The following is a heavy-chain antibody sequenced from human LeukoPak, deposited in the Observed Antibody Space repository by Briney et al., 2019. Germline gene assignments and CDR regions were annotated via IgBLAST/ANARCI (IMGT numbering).Heavy chain of an antibody. Sequence: PSETLSLTCTVSGGSISSDSYFWSWIRQPAGKGLEWIGRIYTSGSTNYNPSLKSRVTISVDTSKNQFSLKLSSVTAADTAVYYCARGVWGCSGGSCYGAAFDIWGQGTMVTVSS. V-gene: IGHV4-61*02. CDR1: GGSISSDSYF. D-gene: IGHD2-15*01. CDR3: ARGVWGCSGGSCYGAAFDI. J-gene: IGHJ3*02. CDR2: IYTSGST.